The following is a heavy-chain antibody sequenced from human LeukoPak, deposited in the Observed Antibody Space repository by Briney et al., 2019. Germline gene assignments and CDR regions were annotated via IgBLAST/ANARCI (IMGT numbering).Heavy chain of an antibody. CDR1: GDSIRSYQ. CDR2: TSYSGGT. J-gene: IGHJ4*02. D-gene: IGHD3-16*01. V-gene: IGHV4-59*01. Sequence: TSETLSLTCTVSGDSIRSYQWSWFRQPPGKGLEWIGYTSYSGGTVYRPSLRSRFTISVDTSKSQFSLKLSSVTAADTAVYYCARVGRGDHTWGSFSFDYWGQGILVTVSS. CDR3: ARVGRGDHTWGSFSFDY.